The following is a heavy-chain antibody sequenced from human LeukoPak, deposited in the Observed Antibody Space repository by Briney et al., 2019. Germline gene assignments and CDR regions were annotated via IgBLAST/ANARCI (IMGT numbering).Heavy chain of an antibody. Sequence: GGSLRLSCAASGFMFSYYGMHWVRQAPGKGLEWVSSISSSSSYIYYADSVKGRFTISRDNAKNSLYLQMNSLRAEDTAVYYCARAGTHTDDYWGQGTLVTVSS. CDR2: ISSSSSYI. D-gene: IGHD2-2*02. CDR3: ARAGTHTDDY. CDR1: GFMFSYYG. J-gene: IGHJ4*02. V-gene: IGHV3-21*01.